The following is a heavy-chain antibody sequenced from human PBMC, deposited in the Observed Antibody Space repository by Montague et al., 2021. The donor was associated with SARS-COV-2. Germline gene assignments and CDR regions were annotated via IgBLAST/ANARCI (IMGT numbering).Heavy chain of an antibody. CDR1: GFTVSSYG. D-gene: IGHD3/OR15-3a*01. CDR3: AREAESNVPPLDN. J-gene: IGHJ4*02. V-gene: IGHV3-33*01. Sequence: SLRLSCAASGFTVSSYGMHWVRQAPGKGLECVAIIWFDGRTKYYGEPVKGRFTISRDMSNNTLHLQVNSLRVEDTATYYCAREAESNVPPLDNWGQGTLVTVSS. CDR2: IWFDGRTK.